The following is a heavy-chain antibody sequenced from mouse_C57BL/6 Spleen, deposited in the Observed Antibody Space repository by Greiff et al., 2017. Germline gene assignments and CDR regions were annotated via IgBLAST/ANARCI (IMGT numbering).Heavy chain of an antibody. CDR3: VRDRGDYFDY. CDR1: GFSFITYA. CDR2: IRSKSSNYAT. Sequence: GGGLVQPYGSLKLSCAAPGFSFITYAMHRVRQAPGKGLAWVARIRSKSSNYATYYADSVKDRFTISIDESQSILYLQMNNLKTEDTAIYYCVRDRGDYFDYWGQGTTLTVSS. J-gene: IGHJ2*01. V-gene: IGHV10-3*01.